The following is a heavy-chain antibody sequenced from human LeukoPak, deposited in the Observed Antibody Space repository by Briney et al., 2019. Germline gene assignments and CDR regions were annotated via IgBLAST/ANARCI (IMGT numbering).Heavy chain of an antibody. V-gene: IGHV1-46*01. Sequence: ASVKVSCRASGYTFTSYYMHWVRQAPGQGLEWMGIINPSGGSTTYAQKFQGRVTMTRDTSTSTVYVELSSLRSDDTAVYYRLTTQRNNFDYWGQGTLVTVSS. CDR3: LTTQRNNFDY. CDR2: INPSGGST. J-gene: IGHJ4*02. CDR1: GYTFTSYY. D-gene: IGHD4-11*01.